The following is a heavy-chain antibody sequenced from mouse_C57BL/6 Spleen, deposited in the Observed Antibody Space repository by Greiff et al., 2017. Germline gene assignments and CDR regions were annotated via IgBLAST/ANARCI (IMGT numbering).Heavy chain of an antibody. CDR3: ARRAYYGNNGDARDY. D-gene: IGHD2-10*01. J-gene: IGHJ4*01. CDR1: GYTFTSYT. CDR2: INPSSGST. Sequence: QVPLQQSGAELARPGASVKMSCKASGYTFTSYTMHWVKQRPGQGLEWIGYINPSSGSTKYNQKFKDKATLTEDKSSSTDYMQLSSLTSEDSAVYYFARRAYYGNNGDARDYWGQGTSVTVSS. V-gene: IGHV1-4*01.